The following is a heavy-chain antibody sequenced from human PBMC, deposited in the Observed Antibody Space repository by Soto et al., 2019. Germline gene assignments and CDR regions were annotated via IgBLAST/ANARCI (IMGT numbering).Heavy chain of an antibody. CDR3: ARAFAQWFGQPPLWS. Sequence: GGSLRLSCAASGFIFSDYGMHWVRQAPGKGLDWLAVIYYDGSNTYYADSVRGRFTISRDNSDSTLFLEMNGLRAEDSAVYYCARAFAQWFGQPPLWSWGQGTLVTVSS. CDR1: GFIFSDYG. D-gene: IGHD3-10*01. V-gene: IGHV3-33*01. CDR2: IYYDGSNT. J-gene: IGHJ5*02.